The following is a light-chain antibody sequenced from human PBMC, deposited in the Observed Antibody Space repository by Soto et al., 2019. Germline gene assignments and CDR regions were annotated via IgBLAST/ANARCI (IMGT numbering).Light chain of an antibody. Sequence: EIVLTQSPGTLSLSPGERATLSCRASQSVSSSYLAWYQQRPGQALRLLIYGASPRATGIPDRFSGSGSGTDFTLTISRLEPEDFAVYYCQQYGSSPPEYTFGQGTKLDIK. CDR2: GAS. V-gene: IGKV3-20*01. CDR1: QSVSSSY. J-gene: IGKJ2*01. CDR3: QQYGSSPPEYT.